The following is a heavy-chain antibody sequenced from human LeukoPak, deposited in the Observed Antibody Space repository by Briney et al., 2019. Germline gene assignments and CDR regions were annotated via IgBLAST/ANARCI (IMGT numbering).Heavy chain of an antibody. CDR2: INSDGSST. Sequence: GGSLRLSCAASGFTFSTYWMHWVRQAPGKGLVCVSRINSDGSSTNYADSVKGRFTISRDNSKNTLYLQMNSLTAEDTAVYYCARDSLTVVTPEPRGIRYYYYYMDVWGKGTTVTISS. J-gene: IGHJ6*03. V-gene: IGHV3-74*01. CDR3: ARDSLTVVTPEPRGIRYYYYYMDV. D-gene: IGHD4-23*01. CDR1: GFTFSTYW.